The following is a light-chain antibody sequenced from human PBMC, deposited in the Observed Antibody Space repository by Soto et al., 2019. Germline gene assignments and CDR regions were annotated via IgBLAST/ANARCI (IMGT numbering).Light chain of an antibody. CDR3: QQYGRSPST. CDR1: QRVSSSY. J-gene: IGKJ5*01. Sequence: EIVWTQSPGTLHLAPRVRATLSCRASQRVSSSYLAWYQQKSGQAPRRLIYGASSRATGIPDRFSGSGSGTDFTLTISRLEPEDFAEYYCQQYGRSPSTFGQGTRREI. CDR2: GAS. V-gene: IGKV3-20*01.